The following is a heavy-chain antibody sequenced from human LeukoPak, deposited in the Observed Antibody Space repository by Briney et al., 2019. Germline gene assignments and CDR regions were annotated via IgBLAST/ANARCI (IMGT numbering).Heavy chain of an antibody. CDR1: GFILSDSG. CDR3: TIGVNYAFDD. CDR2: LRYDGRSK. Sequence: PGGSLRLSCTASGFILSDSGFDWVRQAPGKGVEWVAFLRYDGRSKYYLDAVKGRFTISIDNSKNTVYLQMDSLRPEDTAVYYCTIGVNYAFDDWGLGTLVTVSS. D-gene: IGHD1-7*01. J-gene: IGHJ4*02. V-gene: IGHV3-30*02.